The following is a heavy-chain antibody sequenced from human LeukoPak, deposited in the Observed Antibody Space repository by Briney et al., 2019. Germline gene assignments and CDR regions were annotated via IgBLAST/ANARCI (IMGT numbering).Heavy chain of an antibody. Sequence: GGSLRLSCEASGFSVTRNYVSWVRQAPGKGLEWVSLMYSGGGTSYADSVKGRLTISRDTSKNTLYLQMSSLRAEDTALYYCARYDNGKDYFDYWGQGTLVTVSS. CDR3: ARYDNGKDYFDY. V-gene: IGHV3-53*01. D-gene: IGHD1-1*01. J-gene: IGHJ4*02. CDR2: MYSGGGT. CDR1: GFSVTRNY.